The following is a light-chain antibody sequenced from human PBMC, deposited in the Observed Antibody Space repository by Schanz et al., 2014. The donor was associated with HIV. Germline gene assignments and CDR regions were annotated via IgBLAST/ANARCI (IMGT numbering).Light chain of an antibody. CDR3: CSYASSSTYV. Sequence: QSALTQPRSVSGSPGQSVAISCTGTSSDVGGYNYVSWYQQHPGKAPKLIMYDVSRRPSGVSNRFSGSKSGNTASLTISGLQAEDEADYYCCSYASSSTYVFGTGTKLTVL. V-gene: IGLV2-11*01. J-gene: IGLJ1*01. CDR1: SSDVGGYNY. CDR2: DVS.